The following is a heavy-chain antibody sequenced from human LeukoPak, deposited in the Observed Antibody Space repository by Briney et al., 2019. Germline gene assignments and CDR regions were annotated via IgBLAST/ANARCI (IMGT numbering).Heavy chain of an antibody. CDR3: AKVSRLLYTYCGGDCNPYYGMDV. D-gene: IGHD2-21*02. J-gene: IGHJ6*02. CDR2: ISGSGGST. CDR1: GFTFSSYA. V-gene: IGHV3-23*01. Sequence: GGSLRLSCAASGFTFSSYAMSWVRQAPGKGLEWVSAISGSGGSTYYADSVKGRFTIPRDNSKNTLYLQMNSLRAEDTAVYYCAKVSRLLYTYCGGDCNPYYGMDVWGQGTTVTVSS.